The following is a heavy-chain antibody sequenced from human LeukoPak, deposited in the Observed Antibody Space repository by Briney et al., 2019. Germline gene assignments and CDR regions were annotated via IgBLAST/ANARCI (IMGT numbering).Heavy chain of an antibody. CDR2: IYSGGST. D-gene: IGHD2-15*01. J-gene: IGHJ6*02. V-gene: IGHV3-53*01. Sequence: GGSLRLSCAASGFTVSSNYMSWVRQAPGKGLEWVSVIYSGGSTYYADSVKGRFTISRDNSKNTLYLQMNSLRAEDTAVYYCARDSSTGYYYYGMDVWGQGTTVTVSS. CDR3: ARDSSTGYYYYGMDV. CDR1: GFTVSSNY.